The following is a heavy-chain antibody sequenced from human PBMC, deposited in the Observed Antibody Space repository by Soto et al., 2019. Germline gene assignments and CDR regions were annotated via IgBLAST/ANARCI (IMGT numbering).Heavy chain of an antibody. Sequence: GGSLRLSCAASGFTFSSYAMSWVRQAPGKGLEWVSAISGSGGSTYYADSVKGRFTTSRDNSKNTLYLQMNSLRAEDTAVYYCAKVLWGNWYFDLWGRGTLVTVSS. CDR2: ISGSGGST. CDR1: GFTFSSYA. CDR3: AKVLWGNWYFDL. D-gene: IGHD3-16*01. J-gene: IGHJ2*01. V-gene: IGHV3-23*01.